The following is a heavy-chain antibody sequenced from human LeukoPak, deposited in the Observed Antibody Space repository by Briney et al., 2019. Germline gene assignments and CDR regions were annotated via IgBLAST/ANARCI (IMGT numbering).Heavy chain of an antibody. CDR1: GFTFSSYS. CDR2: ISSSSSTI. D-gene: IGHD3-22*01. CDR3: ARGMTYYYDGSGYKENLYYYYYMDV. J-gene: IGHJ6*03. Sequence: PGGSLRLSCAASGFTFSSYSMNWVRQAPGKGLEWVSYISSSSSTIYYADSVKGRFTISRDNSKNTLYLQMNSLRAEDTAVYSCARGMTYYYDGSGYKENLYYYYYMDVWGKGTTVTVSS. V-gene: IGHV3-48*01.